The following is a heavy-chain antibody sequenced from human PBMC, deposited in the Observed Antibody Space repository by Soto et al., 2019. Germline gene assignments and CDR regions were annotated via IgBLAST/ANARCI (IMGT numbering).Heavy chain of an antibody. J-gene: IGHJ5*02. CDR2: FSGSGGST. Sequence: GGSLRLSCAASGFTFSSYAMSWVRQAPGKGLEWVSTFSGSGGSTYYADSVKGRFTISRDNSKNTLYLQMNSLRAEDTAIYYCAKDRITGTTGWFDPWGQGTLVTVSS. CDR3: AKDRITGTTGWFDP. D-gene: IGHD1-7*01. V-gene: IGHV3-23*01. CDR1: GFTFSSYA.